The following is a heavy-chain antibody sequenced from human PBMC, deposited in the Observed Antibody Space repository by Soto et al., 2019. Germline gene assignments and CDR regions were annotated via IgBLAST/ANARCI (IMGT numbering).Heavy chain of an antibody. D-gene: IGHD1-26*01. Sequence: SVKVSCKASGGTFSSYAISWGRQAPGQGLEWMGGIIPIFGTANYAQKFQSRVTITADESTSTAYMELSSLRSEDTAVYYCERCPVGATYFDPWGQGTLVRVSS. J-gene: IGHJ5*02. CDR3: ERCPVGATYFDP. CDR1: GGTFSSYA. V-gene: IGHV1-69*13. CDR2: IIPIFGTA.